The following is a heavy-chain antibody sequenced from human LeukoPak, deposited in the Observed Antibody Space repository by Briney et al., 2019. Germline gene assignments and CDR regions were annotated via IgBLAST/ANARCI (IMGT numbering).Heavy chain of an antibody. D-gene: IGHD6-13*01. J-gene: IGHJ4*02. Sequence: GGSLRLSCAVSGFTFSSYAMSWVRQAPGKGLEWVSTISDSGDNTYSADSVRGWFTISRDNSKNTLYLQMNSLRAEDTAIYYCAKVSWANYFDYWGQGTLVTVSS. CDR2: ISDSGDNT. V-gene: IGHV3-23*01. CDR3: AKVSWANYFDY. CDR1: GFTFSSYA.